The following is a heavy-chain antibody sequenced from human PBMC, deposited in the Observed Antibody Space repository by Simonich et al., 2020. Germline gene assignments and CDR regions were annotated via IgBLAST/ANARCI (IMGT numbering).Heavy chain of an antibody. V-gene: IGHV3-48*03. CDR2: ISSSGRTI. CDR3: ARHYYGDYYFDY. D-gene: IGHD4-17*01. J-gene: IGHJ4*02. CDR1: GFTFSSYE. Sequence: EVQLVESGGGLVQPGGSLRLSCAASGFTFSSYEMNWVRQAHVKGLEWFSYISSSGRTIYYADSVKGRFTISRDNAKNSLYLQMNSLRAEDTAVYYCARHYYGDYYFDYWGQGTLVTVSS.